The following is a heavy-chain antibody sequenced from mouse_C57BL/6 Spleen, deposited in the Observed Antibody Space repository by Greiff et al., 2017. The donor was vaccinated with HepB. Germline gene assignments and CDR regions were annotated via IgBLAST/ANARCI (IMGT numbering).Heavy chain of an antibody. J-gene: IGHJ2*01. V-gene: IGHV5-17*01. D-gene: IGHD1-1*01. Sequence: DVMLVESGGGLVKPGGSLKLSCAASGFTFSDYGMHWVRQAPEKGLEWVAYISSGSSTIYYADTVKGRFTISRDNAKNTLFLQMTSLRSEDTAMYYCAIRYNFDYWGQGTTLTVSS. CDR3: AIRYNFDY. CDR2: ISSGSSTI. CDR1: GFTFSDYG.